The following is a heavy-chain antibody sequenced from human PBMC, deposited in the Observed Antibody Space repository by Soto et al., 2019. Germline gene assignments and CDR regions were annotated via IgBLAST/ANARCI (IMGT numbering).Heavy chain of an antibody. CDR1: GYTFTSYA. CDR2: INAGNGNT. Sequence: GASVKVSCKASGYTFTSYAMHWVRQAPGQGLEWMGWINAGNGNTKYSQKFQGRVTITRDTSASTAYMELSSLRSEDTAVYYCARLLMDVWGQGTTVTVSS. V-gene: IGHV1-3*01. CDR3: ARLLMDV. J-gene: IGHJ6*02.